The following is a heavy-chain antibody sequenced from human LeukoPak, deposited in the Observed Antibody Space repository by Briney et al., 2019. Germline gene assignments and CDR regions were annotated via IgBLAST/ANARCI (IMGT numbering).Heavy chain of an antibody. D-gene: IGHD5-24*01. Sequence: SETLSLTCTVSGGSISSYYWSWIRQPPGKGLEWIGYIYYSGSTNYNPSLKSRVTISVDTSKNQFSLKLSSVTAADTAVYYCARAEVADGYNSPGYLSYVGMDVWGQGTTVTVSS. V-gene: IGHV4-59*12. J-gene: IGHJ6*02. CDR3: ARAEVADGYNSPGYLSYVGMDV. CDR1: GGSISSYY. CDR2: IYYSGST.